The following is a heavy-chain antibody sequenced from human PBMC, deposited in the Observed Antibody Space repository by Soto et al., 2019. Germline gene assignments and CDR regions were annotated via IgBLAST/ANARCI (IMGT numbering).Heavy chain of an antibody. Sequence: SETLSLTGTVSGGSISNYYWSWIRQSPGKGLEWIGYIYDTGNTNSNPSLQSRATISMDTSKNQLSLKLSSVTAADTAVYYCARARITMVREVIKYNMDVWGQGTTVTVSS. CDR3: ARARITMVREVIKYNMDV. V-gene: IGHV4-59*01. D-gene: IGHD3-10*01. CDR1: GGSISNYY. CDR2: IYDTGNT. J-gene: IGHJ6*02.